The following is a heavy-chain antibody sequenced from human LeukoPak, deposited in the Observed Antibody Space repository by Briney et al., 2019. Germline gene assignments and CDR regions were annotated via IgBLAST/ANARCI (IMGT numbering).Heavy chain of an antibody. CDR2: ISHSGGT. CDR1: GGSVSGSY. Sequence: SETLSLTCAVSGGSVSGSYWSWIRQPPGKGLDYIGYISHSGGTEYNPSLNSRATISVDTSKNHFSLELTSVTAADTAVYYCARGHGSPDYWGQGTLVTVSS. CDR3: ARGHGSPDY. D-gene: IGHD2-15*01. V-gene: IGHV4-59*02. J-gene: IGHJ4*02.